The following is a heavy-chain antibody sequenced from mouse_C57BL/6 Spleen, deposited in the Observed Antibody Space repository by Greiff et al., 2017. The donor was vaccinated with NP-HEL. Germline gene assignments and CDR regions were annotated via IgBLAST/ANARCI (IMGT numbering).Heavy chain of an antibody. V-gene: IGHV1-15*01. D-gene: IGHD3-2*02. J-gene: IGHJ2*01. CDR3: TPRQLRLLYYFDY. CDR1: GYTFTDYE. Sequence: QVQLQQSGAELVRPGASVTLSCKASGYTFTDYEMHWVKQTPVHGLEWIGAIDPETGGTAYNQKFKGKAILTADKSSSTAYMELRSLTSEDSAVYYCTPRQLRLLYYFDYWGQGTTLTVSS. CDR2: IDPETGGT.